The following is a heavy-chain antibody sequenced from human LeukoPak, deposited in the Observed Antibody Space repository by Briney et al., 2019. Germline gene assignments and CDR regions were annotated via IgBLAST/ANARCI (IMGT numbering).Heavy chain of an antibody. CDR1: GGSISSGSSY. V-gene: IGHV4-61*02. CDR2: IYTSGST. J-gene: IGHJ4*02. D-gene: IGHD3-10*01. CDR3: ARDGSGTENDY. Sequence: SETLSLTCTVSGGSISSGSSYWNWIRQPAGKGLEWIGRIYTSGSTNYNPSLKSRVTISVDTSKNQFSLKLSSVTAADTAVYYCARDGSGTENDYWGQGTLVTVSS.